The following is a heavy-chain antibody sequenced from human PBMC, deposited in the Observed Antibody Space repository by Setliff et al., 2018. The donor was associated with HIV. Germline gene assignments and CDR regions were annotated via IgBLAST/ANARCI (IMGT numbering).Heavy chain of an antibody. CDR2: INAGNGNT. Sequence: ASVKVSCKASGYTFTSYAMHWVRQAPGQRLEWMGWINAGNGNTKYSQKLQGRVTITRDTSASTAYMELSSLRSEDTAVYYCARVGQFLEPYGMDVWGQGTTVTVSS. V-gene: IGHV1-3*01. J-gene: IGHJ6*02. CDR1: GYTFTSYA. D-gene: IGHD3-3*01. CDR3: ARVGQFLEPYGMDV.